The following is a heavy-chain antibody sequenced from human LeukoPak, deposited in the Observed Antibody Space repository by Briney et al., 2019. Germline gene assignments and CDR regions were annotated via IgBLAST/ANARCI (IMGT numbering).Heavy chain of an antibody. CDR3: ARGEYQLLWALPDFDY. J-gene: IGHJ4*02. D-gene: IGHD2-2*01. Sequence: SETLSLTCTVSGGSISSSSYYRGWIRQPPGKGLEWIGSIYYSGSTYYNPSLKSRVTISVDTSKNQFSLKLSSVTAADTAVYYCARGEYQLLWALPDFDYWDQGTLVTVSS. V-gene: IGHV4-39*01. CDR1: GGSISSSSYY. CDR2: IYYSGST.